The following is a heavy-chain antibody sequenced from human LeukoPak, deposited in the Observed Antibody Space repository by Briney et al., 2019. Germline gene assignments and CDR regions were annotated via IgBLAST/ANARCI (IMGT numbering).Heavy chain of an antibody. CDR1: GGSISSSSYD. Sequence: PSETXSLTCTVSGGSISSSSYDWGWIRQSPGKGLELIGRIYTSGSTNYNPSLKSRITMSVDTSKNQFSLKLSSVTAADTAVYYCASGHMITFGGVIVIEMGFDYWGQGTLVTVSS. D-gene: IGHD3-16*02. CDR3: ASGHMITFGGVIVIEMGFDY. J-gene: IGHJ4*02. V-gene: IGHV4-39*07. CDR2: IYTSGST.